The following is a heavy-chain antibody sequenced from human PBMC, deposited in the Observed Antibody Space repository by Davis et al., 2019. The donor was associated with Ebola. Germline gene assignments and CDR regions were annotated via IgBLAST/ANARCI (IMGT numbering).Heavy chain of an antibody. V-gene: IGHV3-30*04. Sequence: PGGSLRLSCAASGFTFRTYAMHWVRQAPGKGLEWVAVVSHSQRETFYADSVKGRFTISRDNSENTLYLQMNSLTADDTAVYYCARAVFHEVLDYWGQGTPVTVSS. CDR2: VSHSQRET. J-gene: IGHJ4*02. CDR1: GFTFRTYA. CDR3: ARAVFHEVLDY. D-gene: IGHD3-3*01.